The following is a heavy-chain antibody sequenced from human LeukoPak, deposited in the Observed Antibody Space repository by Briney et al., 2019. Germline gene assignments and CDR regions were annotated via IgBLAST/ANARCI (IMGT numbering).Heavy chain of an antibody. CDR3: ARDTPSLYGMDV. CDR1: GGSISSADYY. CDR2: ICYSGST. J-gene: IGHJ6*02. V-gene: IGHV4-31*03. Sequence: SQTLSLTCTVSGGSISSADYYWSWVRQHPGKGLEWIAYICYSGSTYFNPSLKSRVTISVDTSRNQFSLKLSSVTAADTAVYYCARDTPSLYGMDVWGQGTTVTVSS.